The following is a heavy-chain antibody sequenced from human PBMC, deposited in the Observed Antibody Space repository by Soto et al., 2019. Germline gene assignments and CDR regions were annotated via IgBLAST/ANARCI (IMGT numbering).Heavy chain of an antibody. J-gene: IGHJ6*02. Sequence: QVQLVQSGAEVKKPGSSVKVSCKASGGTFSTYTVSWVRQAPGQGLEWMGGIIPIFRTANYAQKFQGRVTVTADESTSTAYMELSSLRSEDTAVYYCARRYCISTSCHYYGRDVWGQGTTVTVSS. V-gene: IGHV1-69*12. CDR3: ARRYCISTSCHYYGRDV. CDR2: IIPIFRTA. D-gene: IGHD2-2*01. CDR1: GGTFSTYT.